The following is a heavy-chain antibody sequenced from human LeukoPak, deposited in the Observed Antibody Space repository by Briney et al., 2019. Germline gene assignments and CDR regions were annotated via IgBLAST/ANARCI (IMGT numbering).Heavy chain of an antibody. CDR2: ISAYNGNT. J-gene: IGHJ1*01. CDR1: GYTFTGYY. D-gene: IGHD3-22*01. Sequence: ASVKVSCKASGYTFTGYYMHWVRQAPGQGLEWMGWISAYNGNTNYAQKLQGRVTMTTDTSTSTAYMELRSLRSDDTAVYYCARTKKDYYDSSGYCQHWGQGTLVTVSS. V-gene: IGHV1-18*04. CDR3: ARTKKDYYDSSGYCQH.